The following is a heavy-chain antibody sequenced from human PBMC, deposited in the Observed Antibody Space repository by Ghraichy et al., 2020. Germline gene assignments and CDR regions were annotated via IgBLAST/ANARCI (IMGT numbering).Heavy chain of an antibody. Sequence: ASVKVSCKASGYTFTVRFIHWVRQAPGQRPEWMGRIDPNSGGTSYPQRFQGRVTMTWDTSINTTYMELSSLRSDDTAVYYCATKYCGGSNCHLPEVDFWGQGTLVTGAS. CDR3: ATKYCGGSNCHLPEVDF. CDR2: IDPNSGGT. V-gene: IGHV1-2*02. D-gene: IGHD2-15*01. J-gene: IGHJ4*02. CDR1: GYTFTVRF.